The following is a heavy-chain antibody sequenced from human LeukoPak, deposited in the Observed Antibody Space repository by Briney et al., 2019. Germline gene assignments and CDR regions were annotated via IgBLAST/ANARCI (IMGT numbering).Heavy chain of an antibody. V-gene: IGHV3-23*01. D-gene: IGHD4-17*01. CDR1: GFTFSNHA. Sequence: GGSLRLSCAGSGFTFSNHAMNWVRQAPGKGLDWVAVISGDGGNTYYADSVKGRFTLSRDNSKNTLYLQMNSLRAEDTAVYHCSRDRRDGAYYFDYWGQGTLVTVSS. J-gene: IGHJ4*02. CDR3: SRDRRDGAYYFDY. CDR2: ISGDGGNT.